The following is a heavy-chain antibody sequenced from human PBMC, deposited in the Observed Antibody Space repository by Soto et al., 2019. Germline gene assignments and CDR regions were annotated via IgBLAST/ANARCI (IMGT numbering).Heavy chain of an antibody. Sequence: ASVKVSCKASGYTFTSYGISWVRQAPGQGLEWMGWISAYNGNTNYAQKLQGRVTMTTDTSTSTAYMELRSLRSDDTAVYYCARDRGDIVVVPAALHYFDYWGQGTLVTVSS. CDR3: ARDRGDIVVVPAALHYFDY. J-gene: IGHJ4*02. D-gene: IGHD2-2*01. CDR1: GYTFTSYG. CDR2: ISAYNGNT. V-gene: IGHV1-18*01.